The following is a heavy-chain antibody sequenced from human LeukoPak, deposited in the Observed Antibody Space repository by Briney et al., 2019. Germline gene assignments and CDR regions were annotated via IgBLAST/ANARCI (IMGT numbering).Heavy chain of an antibody. CDR1: GGSVSSGSYY. V-gene: IGHV4-39*02. D-gene: IGHD2-2*01. CDR2: IYYSGST. Sequence: SETLSLTCTVSGGSVSSGSYYWGWVRQPPGKGLEWIGNIYYSGSTYYNPSLKSRVTISVDTSKNHFSLKLNSVTAADTALYYCARLGYCSSASCGPLDYWGQGTLVTVSS. J-gene: IGHJ4*02. CDR3: ARLGYCSSASCGPLDY.